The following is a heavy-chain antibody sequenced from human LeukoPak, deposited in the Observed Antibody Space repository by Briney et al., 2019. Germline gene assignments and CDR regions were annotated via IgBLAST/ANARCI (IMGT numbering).Heavy chain of an antibody. V-gene: IGHV4-59*08. CDR2: VYYSGST. Sequence: PSETLSLTCSVSGGSISSYYWSWIRQPPGKGLEWIGYVYYSGSTNYNPSLESRVSISVDTSKNQFSLKLNSVTAADTAVYYCARSYYGGSHQYYFDYWGQGTLVTVSS. CDR1: GGSISSYY. CDR3: ARSYYGGSHQYYFDY. J-gene: IGHJ4*02. D-gene: IGHD4-23*01.